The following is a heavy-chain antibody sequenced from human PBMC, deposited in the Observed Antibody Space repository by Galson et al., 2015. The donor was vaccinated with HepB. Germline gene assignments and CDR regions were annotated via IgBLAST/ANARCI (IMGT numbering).Heavy chain of an antibody. CDR1: GYTFTSYA. CDR3: AREGRYDILTGYYKGGLYNWFDP. V-gene: IGHV1-3*01. CDR2: INAGNGNT. J-gene: IGHJ5*02. D-gene: IGHD3-9*01. Sequence: SVKVSCKASGYTFTSYAMHWVRQAPGQRLEWMEWINAGNGNTKYSQKFQGRVTITRDTSASTAYMELSSLRSEDTAVYYCAREGRYDILTGYYKGGLYNWFDPWGQGTLVTVSS.